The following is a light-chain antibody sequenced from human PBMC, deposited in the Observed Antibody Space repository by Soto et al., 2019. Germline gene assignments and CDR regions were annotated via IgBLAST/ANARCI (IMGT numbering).Light chain of an antibody. CDR2: DAS. J-gene: IGKJ3*01. V-gene: IGKV1-5*01. CDR1: QSISSW. CDR3: QQYNSYSIFT. Sequence: DIQMTQSPSTLSASVGDRVTITCRASQSISSWLAWYPQKPGKAPKLLIYDASSLESGVPSRFSGSGSGTEFTLTISSLQPDDFATYYCQQYNSYSIFTFGPGTKVDIK.